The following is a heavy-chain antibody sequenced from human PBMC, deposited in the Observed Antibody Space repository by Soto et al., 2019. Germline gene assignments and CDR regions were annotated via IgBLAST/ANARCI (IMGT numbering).Heavy chain of an antibody. Sequence: KASETLSLTCAVYGGSFSGYYWSWIRQPPGKGLEWIGEINHSGSTNYNPSLKSRVTISVDTSKNQFSLKLSSVTAADTAVYYCARKTYYYGSGSYWRGQYHYGMDVWGQGTTVTVSS. CDR3: ARKTYYYGSGSYWRGQYHYGMDV. CDR2: INHSGST. J-gene: IGHJ6*02. D-gene: IGHD3-10*01. V-gene: IGHV4-34*01. CDR1: GGSFSGYY.